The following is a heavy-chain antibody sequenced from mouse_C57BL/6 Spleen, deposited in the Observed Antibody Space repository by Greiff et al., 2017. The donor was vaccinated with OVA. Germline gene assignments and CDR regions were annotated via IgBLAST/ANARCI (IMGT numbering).Heavy chain of an antibody. V-gene: IGHV5-9*01. CDR1: GFTFSSYT. J-gene: IGHJ4*01. CDR2: ISGGGGNT. D-gene: IGHD1-2*01. CDR3: ARHYGPAMDY. Sequence: EVQGVESGGGLVKPGGSLKLSCAASGFTFSSYTMSWVRQTPEKRLEWVATISGGGGNTYYPDSVKGRFTISRDNAKNTLYLQMSSLRSEDTALYYCARHYGPAMDYWGQGTSVTVSS.